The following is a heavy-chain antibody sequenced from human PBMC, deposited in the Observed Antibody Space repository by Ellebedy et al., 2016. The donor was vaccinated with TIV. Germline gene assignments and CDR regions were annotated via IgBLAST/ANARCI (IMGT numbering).Heavy chain of an antibody. D-gene: IGHD3-10*01. V-gene: IGHV3-30*03. CDR2: ISYDGSHT. Sequence: GESLKISCEASGFTFRSHAMHWVRQAPGKGLAWVAVISYDGSHTYYADSVKGRFTISRDNSKNTLYLQMNSLRAEDTAAYYCAREYEEYYFDYWGQGTLVTVSS. J-gene: IGHJ4*02. CDR3: AREYEEYYFDY. CDR1: GFTFRSHA.